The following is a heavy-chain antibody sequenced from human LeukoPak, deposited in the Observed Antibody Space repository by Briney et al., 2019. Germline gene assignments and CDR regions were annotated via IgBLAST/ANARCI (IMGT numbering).Heavy chain of an antibody. Sequence: ASVKASCKASGYTFTSYGISWVRQAPGQGLEWMGWISAYNGNTNYAQKLQGRVTMTTDTSTSTAYMELRSLRSDDTAVYYCASAGYCSGGSCYGFDYWGQGTLVTVSS. CDR1: GYTFTSYG. V-gene: IGHV1-18*01. CDR2: ISAYNGNT. CDR3: ASAGYCSGGSCYGFDY. J-gene: IGHJ4*02. D-gene: IGHD2-15*01.